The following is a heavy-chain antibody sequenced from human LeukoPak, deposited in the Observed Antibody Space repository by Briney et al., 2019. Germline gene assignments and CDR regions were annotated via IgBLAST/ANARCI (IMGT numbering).Heavy chain of an antibody. J-gene: IGHJ5*02. V-gene: IGHV3-23*01. CDR2: ISGSGSST. CDR3: AKGVVSVPAANWFDP. D-gene: IGHD2-2*01. CDR1: GFTFSSYA. Sequence: GGSLRLSCAASGFTFSSYAMSWVRQAPGKGLEWVSAISGSGSSTYYADSVKGRFTISRDNSKNTLYLQMNSLRAEDTAVYYCAKGVVSVPAANWFDPWGQGTLVTVS.